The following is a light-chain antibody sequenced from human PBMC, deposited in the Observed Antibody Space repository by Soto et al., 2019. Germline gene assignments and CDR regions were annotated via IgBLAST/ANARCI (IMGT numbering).Light chain of an antibody. CDR1: QTVSXNY. V-gene: IGKV3-20*01. CDR2: GAS. CDR3: QQYAASPT. Sequence: EIVLTQSPGTLSLSPGERATLSCGASQTVSXNYLAWYQHNPGQAPKILIYGASSRAAGIPDRFSGSGSGXXXXXXXXXXXXEXFAVYYCQQYAASPTFGQGTKLEI. J-gene: IGKJ2*01.